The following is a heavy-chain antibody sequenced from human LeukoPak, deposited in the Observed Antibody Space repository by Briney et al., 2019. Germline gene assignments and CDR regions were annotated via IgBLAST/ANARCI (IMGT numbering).Heavy chain of an antibody. CDR3: ARDYGIAAAGTVY. J-gene: IGHJ4*02. D-gene: IGHD6-13*01. V-gene: IGHV3-48*01. Sequence: GGSLRLSCAVSGLTFSSSWMDWVRQAPGKGLEWVSYISSSSSTIYYADSVKGRFTISRDNAKNSLYLQMNSLRAEDTAVYYCARDYGIAAAGTVYWGQGTLVTVSS. CDR1: GLTFSSSW. CDR2: ISSSSSTI.